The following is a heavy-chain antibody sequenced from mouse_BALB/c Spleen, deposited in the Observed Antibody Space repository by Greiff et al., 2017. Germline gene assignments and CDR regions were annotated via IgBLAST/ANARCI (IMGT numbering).Heavy chain of an antibody. V-gene: IGHV1S29*02. CDR3: ARKGNYAMDY. CDR2: IYPYNGGT. CDR1: GYTFTDYN. Sequence: EVQVVESGPELVKPGASVKISCKASGYTFTDYNMHWVKQSHGKSLEWIGYIYPYNGGTGYNQKFKSKATLTVDNSSSTAYMELRSLTSEDSAVYYCARKGNYAMDYWGQGTSVTVSS. J-gene: IGHJ4*01.